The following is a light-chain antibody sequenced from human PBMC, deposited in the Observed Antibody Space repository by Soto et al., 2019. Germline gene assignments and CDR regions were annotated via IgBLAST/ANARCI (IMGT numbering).Light chain of an antibody. J-gene: IGKJ2*01. CDR2: AAS. CDR1: QDVSRY. Sequence: DIQLTQSPSFLSASVGDRVTITFRASQDVSRYLAWYQQKPGKAPNLLIYAASTLRSGVPSRFSGSGSGTDFTLTISSLQPEDFATYYCQQSYSTPYTFGQGTKLEIK. V-gene: IGKV1-39*01. CDR3: QQSYSTPYT.